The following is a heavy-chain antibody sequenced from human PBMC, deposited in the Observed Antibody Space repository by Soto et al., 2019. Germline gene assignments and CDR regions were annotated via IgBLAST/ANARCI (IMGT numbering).Heavy chain of an antibody. Sequence: QVQLVQSGAEVKKPGASVKVSCKASGYTFTSYGISWVRQAPGQGLEWMGWISAYNGNTKYAQKFQGRVTMTTDTSTSTAYMEVRSLRSAGTAVYYCARAAAAGLNAYWGQGTLVTVSS. CDR2: ISAYNGNT. CDR3: ARAAAAGLNAY. D-gene: IGHD6-13*01. V-gene: IGHV1-18*01. CDR1: GYTFTSYG. J-gene: IGHJ4*02.